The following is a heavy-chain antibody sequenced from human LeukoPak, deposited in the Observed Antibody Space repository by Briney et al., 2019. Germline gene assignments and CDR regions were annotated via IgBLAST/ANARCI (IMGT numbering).Heavy chain of an antibody. V-gene: IGHV3-30*18. J-gene: IGHJ6*02. CDR1: GFTFSSYG. CDR2: ISYDGSNK. D-gene: IGHD3-3*01. Sequence: GGSLRLSCAASGFTFSSYGMHWVRQAPGKRLEWVAVISYDGSNKYYADSVKGRFTISRDNSKNTLYLQMNSLRAEDTAVYYCAKGVVIPWYGMDVWGQGTTVTVSS. CDR3: AKGVVIPWYGMDV.